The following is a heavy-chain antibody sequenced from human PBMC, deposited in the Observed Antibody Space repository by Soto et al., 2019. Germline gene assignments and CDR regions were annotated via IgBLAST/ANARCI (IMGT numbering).Heavy chain of an antibody. Sequence: SETLSLTCTVSGGSISSSSYYWGWIRQPPVKGLEWIGSIYYSGRTYYNTSLKSRVTISVDTSKNQFSLKLSSVTAADTAVYYCARPFVEHTIFGVVITGDAFDIWGQGTMVT. J-gene: IGHJ3*02. D-gene: IGHD3-3*01. V-gene: IGHV4-39*01. CDR2: IYYSGRT. CDR1: GGSISSSSYY. CDR3: ARPFVEHTIFGVVITGDAFDI.